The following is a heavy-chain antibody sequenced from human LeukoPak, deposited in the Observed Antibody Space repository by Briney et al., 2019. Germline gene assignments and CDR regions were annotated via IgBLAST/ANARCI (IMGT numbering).Heavy chain of an antibody. D-gene: IGHD2-15*01. CDR1: GGSINTPNYY. CDR3: ARGTPVRY. V-gene: IGHV4-39*07. Sequence: SETLSLTCTVSGGSINTPNYYWGWIRQTPGKGLEWIGNIFYSGGTYYSPSLTSRVTISLDTSRNQFSLKLSSVTAADTAVYYCARGTPVRYWGQGTLVTVSS. CDR2: IFYSGGT. J-gene: IGHJ4*02.